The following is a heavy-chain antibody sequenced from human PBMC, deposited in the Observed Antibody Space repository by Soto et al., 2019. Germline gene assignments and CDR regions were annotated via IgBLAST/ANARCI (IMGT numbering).Heavy chain of an antibody. V-gene: IGHV3-7*01. CDR2: IKQDGSEK. D-gene: IGHD3-22*01. Sequence: VGSLRLSCAASGFTFSSYWMSWVRQAPGKGLEWVANIKQDGSEKYYVDSVKGRFTISRDNAKNSLYLQMNSLRAEDTAVYYCARDRYASSGYFFDYWGQGTLVTVSS. CDR1: GFTFSSYW. CDR3: ARDRYASSGYFFDY. J-gene: IGHJ4*02.